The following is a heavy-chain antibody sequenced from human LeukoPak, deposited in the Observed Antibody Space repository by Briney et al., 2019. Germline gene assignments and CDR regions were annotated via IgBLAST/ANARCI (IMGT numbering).Heavy chain of an antibody. Sequence: SGPALVKPTQTLTLTCTFSGFSLSTSGMCVSWIRQPPGKALEWLARIDWDDDKYYSTSLKTRLTTSKDTSKNQVVLTLTNMDPVDTATYYCARIHYYDSSGYYPLFDYWGQGTLVTVSS. CDR1: GFSLSTSGMC. CDR2: IDWDDDK. D-gene: IGHD3-22*01. CDR3: ARIHYYDSSGYYPLFDY. V-gene: IGHV2-70*11. J-gene: IGHJ4*02.